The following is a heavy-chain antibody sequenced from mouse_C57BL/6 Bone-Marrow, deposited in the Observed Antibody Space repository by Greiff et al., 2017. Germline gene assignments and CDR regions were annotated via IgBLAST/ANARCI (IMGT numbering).Heavy chain of an antibody. CDR2: IYPGDGDT. CDR1: GYAFSSSW. J-gene: IGHJ2*01. V-gene: IGHV1-82*01. CDR3: ARGPYYYGSSYSDY. Sequence: VKLQESGPELVKPGASVKISCKASGYAFSSSWMNWVKQRPGKGLAWIGRIYPGDGDTNYNGKFKGKATLTADKSSSTAYMQLSSLTSEDSAVYFCARGPYYYGSSYSDYWGQGTTLTVSS. D-gene: IGHD1-1*01.